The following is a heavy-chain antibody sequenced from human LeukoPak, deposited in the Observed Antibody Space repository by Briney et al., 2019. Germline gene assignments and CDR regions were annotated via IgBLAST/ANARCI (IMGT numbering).Heavy chain of an antibody. Sequence: GGTLRLSCAASGFTFSSYGMHWVRQAPGKGLEWGAVISYDGSNKYYADSVKGRFTISRDNSKNTLYLQMNSLRAEDTAVYYCAKDNVGSSSRLEYYYYGMDVWGQGTTVTVSS. D-gene: IGHD6-6*01. CDR2: ISYDGSNK. V-gene: IGHV3-30*18. CDR1: GFTFSSYG. J-gene: IGHJ6*02. CDR3: AKDNVGSSSRLEYYYYGMDV.